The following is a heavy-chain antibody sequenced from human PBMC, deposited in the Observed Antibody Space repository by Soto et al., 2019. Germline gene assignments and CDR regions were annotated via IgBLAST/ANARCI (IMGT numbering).Heavy chain of an antibody. CDR1: GFTFSSYG. J-gene: IGHJ4*02. CDR2: ISGSGTTT. V-gene: IGHV3-23*01. CDR3: AKELAGATRGRFDY. Sequence: EVQLLESGGGLVQPGGSLRLSCAASGFTFSSYGMSWVRQAPGKGLEWVSGISGSGTTTYYADSVKGHFTISRDNSKNTLYLQMDSLRAEDTAVYYCAKELAGATRGRFDYWGQGTLVTVSS. D-gene: IGHD1-26*01.